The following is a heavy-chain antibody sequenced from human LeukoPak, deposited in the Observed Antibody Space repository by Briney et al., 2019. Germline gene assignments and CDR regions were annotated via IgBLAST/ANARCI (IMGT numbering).Heavy chain of an antibody. Sequence: AGGSLRLSCAASGFTFSSYSMNWVRQAPGKGLEWVSSISSSSSYIYYADSVKGRFTISRDNAKNSLYLQMNSLRAEDTAVYYCARDDSGSSRRIDWGQGTLVTVSS. CDR2: ISSSSSYI. J-gene: IGHJ4*02. V-gene: IGHV3-21*01. CDR3: ARDDSGSSRRID. D-gene: IGHD1-26*01. CDR1: GFTFSSYS.